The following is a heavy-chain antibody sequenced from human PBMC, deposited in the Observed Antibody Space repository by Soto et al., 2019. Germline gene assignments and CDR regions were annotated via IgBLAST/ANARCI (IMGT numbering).Heavy chain of an antibody. Sequence: QVQLVQSGAEVKKPGSSVKVSCKASGDTFSFYTINWVRQAPGLGLEWVGRINPILSMSNYAQKFQGRGTMTADKSTSTAYMELRSLRSEDTAIYYCATSYGSGYRAFDYWGQGALVTVSS. CDR3: ATSYGSGYRAFDY. CDR1: GDTFSFYT. CDR2: INPILSMS. J-gene: IGHJ4*02. D-gene: IGHD3-10*01. V-gene: IGHV1-69*02.